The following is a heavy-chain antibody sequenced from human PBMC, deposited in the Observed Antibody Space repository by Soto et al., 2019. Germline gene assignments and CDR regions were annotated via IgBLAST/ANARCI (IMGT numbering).Heavy chain of an antibody. Sequence: QITLKESGPTLVKPTQTLTLTCTFSGFSLSTSGVGVGWIRQPPGKALEWLAIIYWDDDERYSPSLKSKLTSTKDNSKDQGVLTMTNMDPVYTATYYCARTLLGYCGGGSCYAGMAFDYWGQGTLVTVSS. CDR2: IYWDDDE. V-gene: IGHV2-5*02. D-gene: IGHD2-15*01. J-gene: IGHJ4*02. CDR1: GFSLSTSGVG. CDR3: ARTLLGYCGGGSCYAGMAFDY.